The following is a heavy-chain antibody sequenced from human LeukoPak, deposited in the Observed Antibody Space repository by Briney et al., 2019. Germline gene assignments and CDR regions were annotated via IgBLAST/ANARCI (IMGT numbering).Heavy chain of an antibody. Sequence: ASVKVSCKASGYTFSNFGISWVRQAPGQGLEWMGWISGNNDHPHYRQKFQGRLTVTTDSSTSTAYMELRNLRSDDTAVYYCARDGTSTDDYWGQGTLVTVSS. CDR3: ARDGTSTDDY. D-gene: IGHD2-2*01. J-gene: IGHJ4*02. CDR2: ISGNNDHP. V-gene: IGHV1-18*04. CDR1: GYTFSNFG.